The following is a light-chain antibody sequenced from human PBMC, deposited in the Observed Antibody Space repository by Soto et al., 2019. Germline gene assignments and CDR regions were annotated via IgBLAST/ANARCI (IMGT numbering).Light chain of an antibody. V-gene: IGKV3-20*01. Sequence: IVLTQSPGTLSLSPGERATLSCRASQSVYTNYLGWYQQKPGQAPRLLIYGASRRATGIPDRFSGSGSGTDSTLTISRLEPEDYAVSSCQHHRSSPPVYTFGQGTKLEIK. CDR1: QSVYTNY. CDR3: QHHRSSPPVYT. J-gene: IGKJ2*01. CDR2: GAS.